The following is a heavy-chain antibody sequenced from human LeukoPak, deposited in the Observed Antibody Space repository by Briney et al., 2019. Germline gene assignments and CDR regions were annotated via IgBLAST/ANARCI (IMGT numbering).Heavy chain of an antibody. Sequence: GGSLRLSCAASGFTFSSYGMNWVRQAPGKGLEWVSSISSSSSYIYYADSVKGRFTISRDNAKNSLYLQMNSLRAEDTAVYYCASEIDYGDRSNFDYWGQGTLVTVSS. V-gene: IGHV3-21*01. D-gene: IGHD4-17*01. CDR2: ISSSSSYI. J-gene: IGHJ4*02. CDR3: ASEIDYGDRSNFDY. CDR1: GFTFSSYG.